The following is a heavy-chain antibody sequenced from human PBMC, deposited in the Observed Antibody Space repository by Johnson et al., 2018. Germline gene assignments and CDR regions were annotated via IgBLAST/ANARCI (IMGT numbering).Heavy chain of an antibody. CDR3: ARDTPPDAFDI. V-gene: IGHV3-33*05. Sequence: QVQLVQSGGGVVQPGRSLRLSCAASGFTFSSYGMHWVRQAPGKGLEWVAVTSYDGSNKYYADSVKGRFTISRDNAKNSLYLQMNSLRAEDTAVYYCARDTPPDAFDIWGQGTMVTVSS. J-gene: IGHJ3*02. CDR2: TSYDGSNK. CDR1: GFTFSSYG.